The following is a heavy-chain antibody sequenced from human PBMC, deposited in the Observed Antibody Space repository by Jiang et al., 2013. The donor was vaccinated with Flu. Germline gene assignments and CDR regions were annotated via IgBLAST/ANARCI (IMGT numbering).Heavy chain of an antibody. J-gene: IGHJ4*02. V-gene: IGHV7-4-1*02. Sequence: SGSELKKPGASVKVSCKASGYTFTSYAMNWVRQAPGQGLEWMGWINTNTGNPTYAQGFTGRFVFSLDTSVSTAYLQISSLKAEDTAVYYCARDGSVGEWLRPGAYYFDYWGQRTLVTVSS. D-gene: IGHD5-12*01. CDR2: INTNTGNP. CDR1: GYTFTSYA. CDR3: ARDGSVGEWLRPGAYYFDY.